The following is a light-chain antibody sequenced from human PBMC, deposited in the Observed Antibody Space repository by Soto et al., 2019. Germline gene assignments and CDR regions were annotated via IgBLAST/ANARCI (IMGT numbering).Light chain of an antibody. Sequence: DIQMTQSPSTLSASVGDRVTITCRASQSISTWLAWYQQKPGKAPILLIYKASNLDSGVPSRFSGSGSGTEFTLTISSLQPDDFAAYYCQQYNSYPWTFGQGTKVEIK. CDR2: KAS. CDR1: QSISTW. J-gene: IGKJ1*01. V-gene: IGKV1-5*03. CDR3: QQYNSYPWT.